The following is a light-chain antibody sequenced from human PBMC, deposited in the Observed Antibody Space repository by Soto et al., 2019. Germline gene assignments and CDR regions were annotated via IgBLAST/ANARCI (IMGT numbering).Light chain of an antibody. Sequence: SYELTQPPSLSVAPGQTARITCGGNNIGSKSVHWYQQKPGQAPVLVVYDDGDRPSRIPERFSGSNSGNTATLTISRVEAGDEADYYCQVWDSSSDHVVFGGGTKVTVL. J-gene: IGLJ3*02. CDR3: QVWDSSSDHVV. CDR2: DDG. CDR1: NIGSKS. V-gene: IGLV3-21*02.